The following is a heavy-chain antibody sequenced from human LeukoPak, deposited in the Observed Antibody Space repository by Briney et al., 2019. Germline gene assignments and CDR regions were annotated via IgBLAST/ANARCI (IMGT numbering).Heavy chain of an antibody. Sequence: SGPTLVNPTETLTLTCTFSGFSLSTNGVGVGWIRQPPGKALEWLALIYWDDDKRYSPSLKSRLTITKDTSKNEVVLTMTNTDPVDTATYYCAHSARGITAAGRAPFDYWGQGTLVTVSS. CDR1: GFSLSTNGVG. V-gene: IGHV2-5*02. CDR2: IYWDDDK. J-gene: IGHJ4*02. D-gene: IGHD6-13*01. CDR3: AHSARGITAAGRAPFDY.